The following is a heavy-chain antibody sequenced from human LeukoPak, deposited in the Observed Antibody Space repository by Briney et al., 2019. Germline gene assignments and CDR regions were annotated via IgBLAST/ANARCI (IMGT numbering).Heavy chain of an antibody. Sequence: PGGSLRLSCAASGFTFSRPWMHWVRQAPGKGLVWVSRINTDGSNTIYADSVKGRFTISRDNAKSTLYLQMNSLRAEDTAVYYCARDQSIAGPTTADDWGQGTLVTVSS. CDR1: GFTFSRPW. V-gene: IGHV3-74*01. CDR2: INTDGSNT. CDR3: ARDQSIAGPTTADD. J-gene: IGHJ4*02. D-gene: IGHD1-26*01.